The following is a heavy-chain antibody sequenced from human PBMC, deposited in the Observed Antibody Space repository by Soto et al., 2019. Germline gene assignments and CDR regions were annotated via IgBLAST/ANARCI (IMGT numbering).Heavy chain of an antibody. CDR1: GGSISGYH. Sequence: SETLSLTCSISGGSISGYHWNWIRQTPGKGVEWIGYFHNSGNPKYSSSLKSRVTISVDMSKNQFSLKLSSVTAADTAVYYCARLNGYCVSTKCHGYYGMDVWGQGTTVTVSS. V-gene: IGHV4-4*08. CDR3: ARLNGYCVSTKCHGYYGMDV. CDR2: FHNSGNP. J-gene: IGHJ6*02. D-gene: IGHD2-2*03.